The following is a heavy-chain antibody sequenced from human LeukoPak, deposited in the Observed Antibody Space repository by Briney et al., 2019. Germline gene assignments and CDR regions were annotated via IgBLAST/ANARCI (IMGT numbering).Heavy chain of an antibody. Sequence: SETLSLTCAVYGGSFSGYYWSWIRQPPGKGLEWIGEINHSGSTNYNPSLKSRVTISVDTSKNQFALKVSPVTAADTAVYYCARKRSGGYHYYYYYMDVWGKGTTVTVSS. CDR3: ARKRSGGYHYYYYYMDV. V-gene: IGHV4-34*01. D-gene: IGHD3-22*01. CDR1: GGSFSGYY. J-gene: IGHJ6*03. CDR2: INHSGST.